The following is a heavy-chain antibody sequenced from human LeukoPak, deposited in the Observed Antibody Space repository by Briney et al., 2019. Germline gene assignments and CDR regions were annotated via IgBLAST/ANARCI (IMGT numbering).Heavy chain of an antibody. D-gene: IGHD1-26*01. J-gene: IGHJ3*01. V-gene: IGHV3-23*01. CDR1: GFNFMQYG. Sequence: PGGSLRLSCVGSGFNFMQYGMMWVRQAPGKGLEWVSSIAGTGGSTYYADSVKGRFTLSRDNSENTLYLQLNSLRAEDSGIYYCAKAFRIVGIGNPDDAFDVWGQGTVVTVS. CDR3: AKAFRIVGIGNPDDAFDV. CDR2: IAGTGGST.